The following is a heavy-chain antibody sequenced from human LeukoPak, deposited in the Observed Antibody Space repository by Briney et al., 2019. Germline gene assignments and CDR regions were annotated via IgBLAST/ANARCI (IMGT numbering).Heavy chain of an antibody. CDR1: GYSFSNYW. CDR2: IYPGDSDT. J-gene: IGHJ3*02. CDR3: VRRRYCSSTSCYEGAFDT. Sequence: GESLKISCKGSGYSFSNYWIGWVRQMPGKGLEWMGIIYPGDSDTRYSPSFQGQVTLSADKSISTAYLQWSSLKASDSAMYYCVRRRYCSSTSCYEGAFDTWGQGTMVTVSS. V-gene: IGHV5-51*01. D-gene: IGHD2-2*01.